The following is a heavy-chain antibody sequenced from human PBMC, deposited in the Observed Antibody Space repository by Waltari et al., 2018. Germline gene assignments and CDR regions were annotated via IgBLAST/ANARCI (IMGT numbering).Heavy chain of an antibody. CDR1: GGSISSYY. CDR3: ARIVGSYYFDY. D-gene: IGHD1-26*01. J-gene: IGHJ4*02. CDR2: IYYSGST. Sequence: QVQLQESGPGLVKPSETLSLTCTVSGGSISSYYWSWIRQPPGKGLEWIGYIYYSGSTNYNPSLKSRVTISVDTSKNQFSLKLSSVTAADTAVYYCARIVGSYYFDYWGQGTLVTVSS. V-gene: IGHV4-59*01.